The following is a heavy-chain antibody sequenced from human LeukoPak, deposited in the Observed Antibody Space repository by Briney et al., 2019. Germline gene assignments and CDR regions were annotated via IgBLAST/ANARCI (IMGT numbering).Heavy chain of an antibody. Sequence: SETLSLTCTVSGGSISSYYWSWIRQPPGKGLEWIGYIYYSGSTNYNPSLKSRVTISVDTSKNQFSLKLSSVTAADTAVYYCARDHTEWTGATYYFDYWGQGTLVTVSS. D-gene: IGHD1-26*01. CDR1: GGSISSYY. J-gene: IGHJ4*02. CDR3: ARDHTEWTGATYYFDY. CDR2: IYYSGST. V-gene: IGHV4-59*12.